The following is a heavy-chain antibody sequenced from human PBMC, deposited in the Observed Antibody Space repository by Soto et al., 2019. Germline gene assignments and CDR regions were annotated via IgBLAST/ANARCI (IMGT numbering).Heavy chain of an antibody. CDR1: GGSFSGYY. D-gene: IGHD5-18*01. Sequence: PSATLSLTCAVYGGSFSGYYWSWLRQPPGKGLEWIGEINHSGSTNYNPSLKSRVTISVDTSKNQFSLKLSSVTAADTAVYYCARGERYSYGYLVYYYYGMDVWGQGTTVTVSS. CDR2: INHSGST. V-gene: IGHV4-34*01. CDR3: ARGERYSYGYLVYYYYGMDV. J-gene: IGHJ6*01.